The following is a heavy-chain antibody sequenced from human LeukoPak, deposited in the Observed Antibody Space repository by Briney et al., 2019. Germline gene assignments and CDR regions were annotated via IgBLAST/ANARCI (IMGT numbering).Heavy chain of an antibody. CDR2: IYTSGST. V-gene: IGHV4-4*07. CDR3: ARDKRGMGIAAAEDAFDI. Sequence: SGTLSLTCTVSGGSISSYYWSWIRQPAGKGLEWIGRIYTSGSTNYNPSLKSRVTISVDTSKNQFSLKLSSVTAADTAVYYCARDKRGMGIAAAEDAFDIWGQGTMVTVSS. D-gene: IGHD6-13*01. J-gene: IGHJ3*02. CDR1: GGSISSYY.